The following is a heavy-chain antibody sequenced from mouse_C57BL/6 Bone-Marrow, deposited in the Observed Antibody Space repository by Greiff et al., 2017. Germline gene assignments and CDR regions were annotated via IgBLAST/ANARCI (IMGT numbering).Heavy chain of an antibody. D-gene: IGHD2-5*01. V-gene: IGHV1-50*01. CDR2: IDPSDSYT. CDR1: GYTFTSYW. CDR3: AREVYSNPWFAY. Sequence: QVQLQQPGAELVKPGASVKLSCKASGYTFTSYWMQWVKQRPGQGLEWIGEIDPSDSYTNYNQKFKGKATLTVDTSSSTAYMQLSSLTSEDSAVYYCAREVYSNPWFAYWGQGTLVTVSA. J-gene: IGHJ3*01.